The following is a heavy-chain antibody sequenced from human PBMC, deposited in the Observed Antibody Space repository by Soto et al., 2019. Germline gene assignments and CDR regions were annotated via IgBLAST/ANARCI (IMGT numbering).Heavy chain of an antibody. J-gene: IGHJ5*02. CDR2: ISAYNGNT. D-gene: IGHD3-10*01. Sequence: ASVKVSCKASGYTFTSYGISWVRQSPGQGLEWMGWISAYNGNTNYAQKLQGRVTMTTDTSTSTAYMELRSLRSDDTAVYYCARERYLPLARFGELWWFDPWGQGTLVTVSS. V-gene: IGHV1-18*01. CDR1: GYTFTSYG. CDR3: ARERYLPLARFGELWWFDP.